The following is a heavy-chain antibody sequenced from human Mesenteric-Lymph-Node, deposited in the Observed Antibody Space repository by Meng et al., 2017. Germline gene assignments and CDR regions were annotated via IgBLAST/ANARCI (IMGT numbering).Heavy chain of an antibody. CDR3: ARTNYGDYNWFDP. Sequence: VQLQESGPGLVKPSGTLSLTCAVSVDSISGTKWWSWVRRPPGKGLDWIGQIDNRGSASYNPSLKSRVTMSVDKSKNQMSLELTSVTAADTAVYFCARTNYGDYNWFDPWGQGTLVTVSS. J-gene: IGHJ5*02. V-gene: IGHV4-4*02. CDR1: VDSISGTKW. CDR2: IDNRGSA. D-gene: IGHD4-17*01.